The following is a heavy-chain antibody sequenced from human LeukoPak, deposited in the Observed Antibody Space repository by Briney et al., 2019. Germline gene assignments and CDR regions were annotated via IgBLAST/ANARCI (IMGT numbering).Heavy chain of an antibody. J-gene: IGHJ4*02. V-gene: IGHV1-2*02. CDR3: ARSEPWIQLLIFDY. CDR1: GYTFTGYY. CDR2: INPNSGGT. Sequence: ASVKVSCKASGYTFTGYYMHWVRQAPGQGLEWMGWINPNSGGTKYAQKFQGRVAMTGDTSISTGYMELSRLRSDDTAMYYCARSEPWIQLLIFDYWGQGTLVSVS. D-gene: IGHD5-18*01.